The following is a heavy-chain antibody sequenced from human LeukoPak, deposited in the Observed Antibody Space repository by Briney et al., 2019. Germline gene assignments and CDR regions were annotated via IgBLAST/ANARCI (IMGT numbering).Heavy chain of an antibody. CDR1: GVTFSSYS. CDR2: ISSGSSYI. V-gene: IGHV3-21*01. D-gene: IGHD3-22*01. Sequence: GGSLRLSCAASGVTFSSYSINWVRQAPGKGLEWVSSISSGSSYIFYADSVKGRFTISRDNAKNSLYLQMNSLRAEDTAVYYCASSNYYDTSGYYGIIDYWGQGTLVTVSS. CDR3: ASSNYYDTSGYYGIIDY. J-gene: IGHJ4*02.